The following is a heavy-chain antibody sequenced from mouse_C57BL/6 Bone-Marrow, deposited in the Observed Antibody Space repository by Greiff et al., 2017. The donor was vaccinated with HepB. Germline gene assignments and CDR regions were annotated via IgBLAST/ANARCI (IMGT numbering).Heavy chain of an antibody. Sequence: EVKLVESGGGLVQSGRSLRLSCATSGFTFSGFYMEWVRQAPGKGLEWIAASRNKANDYTTEYSVAVKGRFIVSRDTSQSILYLQMNALRAEDTAIYYCARDAEYFDVWGTGTTVTVSS. CDR3: ARDAEYFDV. J-gene: IGHJ1*03. CDR2: SRNKANDYTT. CDR1: GFTFSGFY. V-gene: IGHV7-1*01.